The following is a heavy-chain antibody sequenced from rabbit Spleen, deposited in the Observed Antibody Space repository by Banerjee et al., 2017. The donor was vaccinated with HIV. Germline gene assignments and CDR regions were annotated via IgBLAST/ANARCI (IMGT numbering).Heavy chain of an antibody. V-gene: IGHV1S40*01. CDR1: GFSFSSSYY. J-gene: IGHJ6*01. Sequence: QSLEESGGDLVKPGASLTLTCTASGFSFSSSYYMCWVRQAPGKGLEWIACIAGGTSAFTYSATWAKGRFTCSKTSSTTVTLQMTSLTAADTATYFCARDAGSSFSSYGMDLWGPGTLVTVS. CDR2: IAGGTSAFT. D-gene: IGHD8-1*01. CDR3: ARDAGSSFSSYGMDL.